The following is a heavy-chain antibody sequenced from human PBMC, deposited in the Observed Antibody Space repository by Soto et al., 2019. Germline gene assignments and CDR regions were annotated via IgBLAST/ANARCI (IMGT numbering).Heavy chain of an antibody. J-gene: IGHJ4*02. D-gene: IGHD5-18*01. Sequence: ASVKVSCKASGYTFTSYGISWVRQAPGQGLEWMGWISAYNGNTNYAQKLQGGVTMTTDTSTSTAYMELRSLRSGDTAVYYCARVLGYSYGFPGHPWGQGTLVTAPQ. CDR3: ARVLGYSYGFPGHP. V-gene: IGHV1-18*04. CDR1: GYTFTSYG. CDR2: ISAYNGNT.